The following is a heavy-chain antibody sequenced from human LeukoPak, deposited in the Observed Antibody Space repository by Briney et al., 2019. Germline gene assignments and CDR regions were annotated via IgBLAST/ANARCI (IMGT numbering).Heavy chain of an antibody. J-gene: IGHJ5*02. V-gene: IGHV4-39*01. Sequence: PSETLSLTCTVSGDSISSSSYYWGWIRQPPGKGLEWIGSIHHSGSTYYNPSLKSRVTISVDTSKNQFSLKLSSVSAADTAVYYCARFSSGWYWFDPWGQGTLVTVSS. D-gene: IGHD6-19*01. CDR3: ARFSSGWYWFDP. CDR2: IHHSGST. CDR1: GDSISSSSYY.